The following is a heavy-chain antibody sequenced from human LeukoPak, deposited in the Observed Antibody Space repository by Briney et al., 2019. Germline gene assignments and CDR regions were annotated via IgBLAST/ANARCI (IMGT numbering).Heavy chain of an antibody. J-gene: IGHJ6*02. CDR3: AREDPQTTVPEGLDV. Sequence: SETLSLTCAVSGGSIGSYYWSWLRQPPGRGREWIGYIYYSGTTNYNPSLKSRVTISVDTSKNQFSLKLTSVTAADTAIYYCAREDPQTTVPEGLDVWGPGTTVTVSS. V-gene: IGHV4-59*01. CDR2: IYYSGTT. D-gene: IGHD4-17*01. CDR1: GGSIGSYY.